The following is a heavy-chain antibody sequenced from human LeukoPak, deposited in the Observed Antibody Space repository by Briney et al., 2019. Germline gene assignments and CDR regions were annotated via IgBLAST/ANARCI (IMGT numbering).Heavy chain of an antibody. J-gene: IGHJ4*02. CDR1: GFTFRSNS. CDR2: ITGTGENT. CDR3: AKIGGYFDY. D-gene: IGHD3-10*01. V-gene: IGHV3-23*01. Sequence: SGGSLRLSCAASGFTFRSNSMSWVRQAPGKGLEWVSAITGTGENTHYADFVKGRFTISRDNSNNTLYLQMSSLRAEDTAVYYCAKIGGYFDYWGQGTLVTVSS.